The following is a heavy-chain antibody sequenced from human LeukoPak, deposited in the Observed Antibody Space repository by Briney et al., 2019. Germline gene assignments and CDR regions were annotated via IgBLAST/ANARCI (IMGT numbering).Heavy chain of an antibody. Sequence: PGGSLRLSCVVSGFTFSSYWMSWVRQAPGKGLEWVANINGDESEKYYVDSVKGRFTISRDNAKNSLYLQMNSLRGEDTSVYYCVRADFRSVDSWGQGTLVTVSS. D-gene: IGHD3-3*01. CDR3: VRADFRSVDS. CDR1: GFTFSSYW. V-gene: IGHV3-7*01. CDR2: INGDESEK. J-gene: IGHJ4*02.